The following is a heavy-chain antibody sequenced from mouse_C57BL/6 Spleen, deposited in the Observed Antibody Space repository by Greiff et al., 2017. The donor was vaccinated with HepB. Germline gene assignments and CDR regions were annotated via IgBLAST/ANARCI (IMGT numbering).Heavy chain of an antibody. CDR3: ARSKYHWYFDV. V-gene: IGHV1-26*01. Sequence: EVQLQQSGPELVKPGASVKISCKASGYTFTDYYMNWVKQSHGKSLEWIGDINPNNGGTSYNQKFKGKATLTVDKSSSTAYMELRSLTSEDSAVYYCARSKYHWYFDVWGTGTTVTVSS. CDR2: INPNNGGT. CDR1: GYTFTDYY. J-gene: IGHJ1*03. D-gene: IGHD5-1*01.